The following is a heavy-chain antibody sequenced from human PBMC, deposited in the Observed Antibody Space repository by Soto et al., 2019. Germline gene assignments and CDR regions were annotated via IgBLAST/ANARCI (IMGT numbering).Heavy chain of an antibody. CDR2: IFYSGST. J-gene: IGHJ5*02. D-gene: IGHD1-1*01. V-gene: IGHV4-31*11. Sequence: TLSLTCAVSGGSITSGGYSWSWIRQPPGKGLEWIGNIFYSGSTYYNPSLKSRVTISVDTSKNQFSLKLSSVTAADTAVYYCARVRSGLGYTRFDPWGHGTLV. CDR1: GGSITSGGYS. CDR3: ARVRSGLGYTRFDP.